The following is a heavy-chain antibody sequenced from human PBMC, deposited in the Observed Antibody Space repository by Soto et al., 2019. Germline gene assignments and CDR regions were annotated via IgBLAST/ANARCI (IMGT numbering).Heavy chain of an antibody. CDR1: GNFISDGYH. CDR2: INYDGST. J-gene: IGHJ4*01. V-gene: IGHV4-31*03. D-gene: IGHD6-13*01. Sequence: PSEPLPLTCTVSGNFISDGYHWSCIRQHPGKGLEWIGYINYDGSTYYNPSLKSRLTISVDTSENQFSLKLNSVTDADTAVYFCATLSAAAGGTGYWGAVTVVTVS. CDR3: ATLSAAAGGTGY.